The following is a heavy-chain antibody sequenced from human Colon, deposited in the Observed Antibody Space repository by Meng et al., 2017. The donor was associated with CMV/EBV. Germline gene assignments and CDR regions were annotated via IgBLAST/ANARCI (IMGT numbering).Heavy chain of an antibody. V-gene: IGHV1-2*02. CDR1: GYTFTGFY. CDR3: ARDLWSGSSDYFDY. CDR2: INPKSGDT. J-gene: IGHJ4*02. D-gene: IGHD3-3*01. Sequence: VHLVQAGAEVKKPGASVKVSCKASGYTFTGFYIQWVRQAPGQGLEWMGWINPKSGDTIYEQKFQGRVTMTRDTSISTVYMDLNSLRSDDTAVYFCARDLWSGSSDYFDYWGQGTLVTVSS.